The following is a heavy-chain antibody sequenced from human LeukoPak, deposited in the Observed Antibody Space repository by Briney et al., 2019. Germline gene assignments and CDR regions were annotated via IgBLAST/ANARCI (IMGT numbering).Heavy chain of an antibody. D-gene: IGHD3-22*01. CDR3: ASAVLVTPKYFDY. CDR2: IYSGGST. J-gene: IGHJ4*02. V-gene: IGHV3-66*02. Sequence: PGGSLRLSCAASGFTFSSYSMNWVRQAPGKGLEWVSVIYSGGSTYYADSVKGRFTISRDNSKNTLYLQMNSLRAEDTAVYYCASAVLVTPKYFDYWGQGTLVTVSS. CDR1: GFTFSSYS.